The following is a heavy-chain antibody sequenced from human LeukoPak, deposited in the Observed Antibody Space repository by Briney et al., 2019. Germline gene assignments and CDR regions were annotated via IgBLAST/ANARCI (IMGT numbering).Heavy chain of an antibody. Sequence: SVKVSCKASGYTFTGYYMHWVRQAPGQGLEWMGWINPNRGGTNYAQKFQGRVTMTRDTSISTAYMELSRLRSDDTAVYYCASSSSWYLYYFDYWGQGTLVTVSS. CDR1: GYTFTGYY. D-gene: IGHD6-13*01. V-gene: IGHV1-2*02. J-gene: IGHJ4*02. CDR3: ASSSSWYLYYFDY. CDR2: INPNRGGT.